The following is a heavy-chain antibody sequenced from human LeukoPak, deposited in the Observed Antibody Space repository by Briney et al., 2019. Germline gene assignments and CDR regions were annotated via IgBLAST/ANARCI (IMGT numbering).Heavy chain of an antibody. V-gene: IGHV1-69*13. D-gene: IGHD3-22*01. CDR1: GGTFSSYA. Sequence: RASVKVSCKASGGTFSSYAISWVRQAPGQGLEWMGGIIPIFGTANYAQKFQGRVTITADESTNTAYMELSSLRSEDTAVYYCARDLGGGYFDYWGQGTLVTVSS. CDR2: IIPIFGTA. J-gene: IGHJ4*02. CDR3: ARDLGGGYFDY.